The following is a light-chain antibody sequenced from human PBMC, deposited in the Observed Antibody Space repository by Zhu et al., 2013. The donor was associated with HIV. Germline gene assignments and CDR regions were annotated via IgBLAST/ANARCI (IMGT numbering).Light chain of an antibody. CDR2: WAS. J-gene: IGKJ4*01. Sequence: DIVMTQSPDSLSVSLGERATINCKSRQSVLDSSNNNNYLAWYQQKRGQPPKLLIYWASTRESGVPDRFSGSKSGTSASLAISGLQSEDEADYHCAAWDDSLSVVFGGGTK. CDR1: QSVLDSSNNNNY. V-gene: IGKV4-1*01. CDR3: AAWDDSLSVV.